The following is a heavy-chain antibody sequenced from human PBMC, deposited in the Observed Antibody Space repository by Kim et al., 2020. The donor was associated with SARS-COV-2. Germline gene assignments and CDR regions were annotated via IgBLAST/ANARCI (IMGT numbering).Heavy chain of an antibody. Sequence: SEKGQCTISRDNSKNTLYLQMSSLRAEDTAVYFCAKDPFYDFWSGYYVDYWGQGTLVTVSS. J-gene: IGHJ4*02. V-gene: IGHV3-23*01. D-gene: IGHD3-3*01. CDR3: AKDPFYDFWSGYYVDY.